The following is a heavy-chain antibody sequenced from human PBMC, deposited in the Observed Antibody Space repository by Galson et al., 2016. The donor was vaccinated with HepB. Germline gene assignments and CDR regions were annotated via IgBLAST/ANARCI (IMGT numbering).Heavy chain of an antibody. CDR2: ISYDGSNK. J-gene: IGHJ4*02. D-gene: IGHD5-12*01. Sequence: SLRLSCAASGLTFRSYATHWVRQTPAKGLEWVALISYDGSNKFYADSVKGRFTISRDNSNNTLFLQMNSLRAEDTAVYYCVRVDIVATAPFDYWGQGTLATVSS. CDR1: GLTFRSYA. V-gene: IGHV3-30-3*01. CDR3: VRVDIVATAPFDY.